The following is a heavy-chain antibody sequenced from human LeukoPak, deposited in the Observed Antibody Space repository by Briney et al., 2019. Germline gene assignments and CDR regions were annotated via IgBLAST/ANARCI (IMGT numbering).Heavy chain of an antibody. D-gene: IGHD1-26*01. CDR3: ATTGSGSYYDY. J-gene: IGHJ4*02. V-gene: IGHV3-21*01. CDR2: ISSSSSYI. Sequence: GGSLRRSYAASGFTFSSYSMNWVRQAPGKGLEWVSSISSSSSYIYYADSVKGRFTTSRDNAKNTLFLQMNSLRAEDTAVYYCATTGSGSYYDYWGQGTLVTVSS. CDR1: GFTFSSYS.